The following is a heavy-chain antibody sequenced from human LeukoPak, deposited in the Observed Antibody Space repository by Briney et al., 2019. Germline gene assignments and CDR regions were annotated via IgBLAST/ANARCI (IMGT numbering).Heavy chain of an antibody. CDR1: GFTFSSQG. CDR3: AKEGRGILMDY. J-gene: IGHJ4*02. CDR2: ISYDGGNR. V-gene: IGHV3-30*18. Sequence: PGGSLRLSCAASGFTFSSQGMHWVRQAPGKGLEWVALISYDGGNRYYADSVKGRFAISRDNSKNTLYLQMNSLRAEDTAVYYCAKEGRGILMDYWGQGTLVTVSS. D-gene: IGHD3-10*01.